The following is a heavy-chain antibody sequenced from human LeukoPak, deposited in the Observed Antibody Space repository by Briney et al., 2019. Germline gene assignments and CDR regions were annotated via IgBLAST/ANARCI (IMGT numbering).Heavy chain of an antibody. D-gene: IGHD3-10*01. V-gene: IGHV3-23*01. CDR3: AKDGSYYNFDY. J-gene: IGHJ4*02. CDR2: ISGSGGYT. Sequence: PGASLRLSCAASGCTFSTYAMSWVRQAPGKGLEWVSVISGSGGYTDYADSVKGRFTISRDNSKNTLYLQMNSLRAEDTAVYYCAKDGSYYNFDYWGQGTLVTVSP. CDR1: GCTFSTYA.